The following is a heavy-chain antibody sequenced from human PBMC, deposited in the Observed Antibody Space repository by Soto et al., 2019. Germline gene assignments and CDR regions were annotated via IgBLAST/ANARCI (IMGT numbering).Heavy chain of an antibody. CDR1: GNTFTNYY. CDR2: INPSGGHT. Sequence: GASVKVSCKASGNTFTNYYIHWVRQAPGQGLEWMGTINPSGGHTTYAQKFLGRVTMTRDTSTSTLYMELTSLRSEDTAVYYCARGGHVVVVTAAFDYWGEGTLVTVCS. J-gene: IGHJ4*02. D-gene: IGHD2-21*02. V-gene: IGHV1-46*01. CDR3: ARGGHVVVVTAAFDY.